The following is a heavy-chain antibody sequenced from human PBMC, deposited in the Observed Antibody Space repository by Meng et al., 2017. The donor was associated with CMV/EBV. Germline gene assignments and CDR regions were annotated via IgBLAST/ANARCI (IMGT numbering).Heavy chain of an antibody. CDR3: AKVGERRGYSGFHDY. D-gene: IGHD5-12*01. V-gene: IGHV3-23*01. CDR1: GFTFSSYA. J-gene: IGHJ4*01. CDR2: IIGSGGST. Sequence: GESLKISCAASGFTFSSYAMIWVRQAPGKGLEWVSAIIGSGGSTYYADSVKGRFTISRDKSKNTLYLQMNSLRAEDTAVYYCAKVGERRGYSGFHDYWGQGTLVTVSS.